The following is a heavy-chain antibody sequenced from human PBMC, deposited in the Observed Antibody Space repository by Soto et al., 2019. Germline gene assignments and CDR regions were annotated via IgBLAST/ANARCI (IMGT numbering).Heavy chain of an antibody. CDR1: GDSISSSNSH. V-gene: IGHV4-39*01. Sequence: PSETLSLTCTVSGDSISSSNSHWGWTRQPPGKGLEYIGSVYYGGAIFYSGNIYYNPSLKSRVTISVDTSKNQFSLRLSSVTAADTGVYYCVRYDRINMKPYSPEGFHIWGQGTMVTASS. CDR3: VRYDRINMKPYSPEGFHI. CDR2: VYYGGAIFYSGNI. J-gene: IGHJ3*02. D-gene: IGHD3-3*02.